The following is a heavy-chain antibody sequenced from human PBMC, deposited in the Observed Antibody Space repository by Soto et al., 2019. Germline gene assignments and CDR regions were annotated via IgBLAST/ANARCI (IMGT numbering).Heavy chain of an antibody. CDR3: AKAGYDFWSGLKYFQH. CDR2: ISGSGGST. Sequence: GGSLRLSCAASGFTFSSYAMSWVRQAPGKGLEWVSAISGSGGSTYYADSVKGRFTISRDNSKNTLYLQMNSLRAEDTAVYYCAKAGYDFWSGLKYFQHWGQGTLVTVSS. J-gene: IGHJ1*01. D-gene: IGHD3-3*01. V-gene: IGHV3-23*01. CDR1: GFTFSSYA.